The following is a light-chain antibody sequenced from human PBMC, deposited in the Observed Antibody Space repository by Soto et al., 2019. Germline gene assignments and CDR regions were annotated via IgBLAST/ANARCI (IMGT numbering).Light chain of an antibody. Sequence: QSALTQPASVSGSPGQSITISCTGTSSDVGAYNYVSWYQQLPDKAPKLMIYDVTYRPSGVSIRFSGSKSGNTASLTISGLQAEDEADYFCSSYTTSSTLVFGGGTKLTVL. J-gene: IGLJ3*02. CDR3: SSYTTSSTLV. CDR1: SSDVGAYNY. V-gene: IGLV2-14*03. CDR2: DVT.